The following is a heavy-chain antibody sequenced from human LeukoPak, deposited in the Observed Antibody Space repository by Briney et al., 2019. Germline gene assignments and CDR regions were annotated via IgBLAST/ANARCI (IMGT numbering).Heavy chain of an antibody. V-gene: IGHV4-34*01. CDR3: ARAVQLERPPPLIGYYYMDV. J-gene: IGHJ6*03. CDR2: INHSGST. CDR1: GGSFSGYY. D-gene: IGHD1-1*01. Sequence: SETLSLTCAVYGGSFSGYYWSWIRQPPGKGLEWIGEINHSGSTNYNPSLKSRVTISVDTSKNQFSLKLRSVTAADTAVYYCARAVQLERPPPLIGYYYMDVWGKGTTVTVSS.